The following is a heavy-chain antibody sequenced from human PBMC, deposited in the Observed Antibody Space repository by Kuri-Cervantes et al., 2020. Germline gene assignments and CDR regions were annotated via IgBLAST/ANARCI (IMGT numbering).Heavy chain of an antibody. Sequence: SVKVSCKASGGTFSSYAISWVRQAPGQGLEWMGGIIPIFGTANYAQKFQGRVTITTDESTSTAYMELSSLRAEDTAVYYCAKDLMMGFYCGGGNCYNDYWGQGTLVTVSS. CDR1: GGTFSSYA. D-gene: IGHD2-15*01. J-gene: IGHJ4*02. CDR2: IIPIFGTA. CDR3: AKDLMMGFYCGGGNCYNDY. V-gene: IGHV1-69*05.